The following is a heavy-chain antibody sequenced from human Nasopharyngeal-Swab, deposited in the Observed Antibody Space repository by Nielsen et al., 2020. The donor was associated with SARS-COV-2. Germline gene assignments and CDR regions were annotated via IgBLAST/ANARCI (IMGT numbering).Heavy chain of an antibody. V-gene: IGHV4-39*01. CDR3: ARRDGSWSGYYTDY. Sequence: GSLRLSCTVSGGSISSSSYYWGWIRRPPGKGLEWIGSIYYSGSTYYNPSLKSRVTISVDTSKNQFSLKLSSVTAADTAVYYCARRDGSWSGYYTDYWGQGTLVTVSS. CDR1: GGSISSSSYY. J-gene: IGHJ4*02. CDR2: IYYSGST. D-gene: IGHD3-3*01.